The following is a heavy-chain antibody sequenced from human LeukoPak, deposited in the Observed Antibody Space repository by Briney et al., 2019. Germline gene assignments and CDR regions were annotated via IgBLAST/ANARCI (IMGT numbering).Heavy chain of an antibody. CDR1: GDSITNSNYF. D-gene: IGHD2-21*02. CDR2: VFYNGNT. Sequence: PSETLSLTCTVSGDSITNSNYFWGWTRQPPGQGLEWIGEVFYNGNTHYNPSLKSRVIISTDTSKNQFSLTLTAVTASDTAIYYCARRSPLVVVTAAHYYDYWGQGTLVTVSS. CDR3: ARRSPLVVVTAAHYYDY. J-gene: IGHJ4*02. V-gene: IGHV4-39*01.